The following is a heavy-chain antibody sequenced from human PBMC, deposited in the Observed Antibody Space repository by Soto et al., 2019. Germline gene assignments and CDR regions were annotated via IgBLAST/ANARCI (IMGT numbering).Heavy chain of an antibody. J-gene: IGHJ3*02. CDR2: ISGSGGST. CDR1: GFTFSSYA. Sequence: EVQLLESGGGLVQPGGSLRLSCAASGFTFSSYAMSWVRQAPGKGLEWVSAISGSGGSTYYADSVKGRFTISRDNSKNTLYLQMNRLRAEDTAVYYCAKSHPYYYGSGSFGAFDIWGQGTMVTVSS. V-gene: IGHV3-23*01. CDR3: AKSHPYYYGSGSFGAFDI. D-gene: IGHD3-10*01.